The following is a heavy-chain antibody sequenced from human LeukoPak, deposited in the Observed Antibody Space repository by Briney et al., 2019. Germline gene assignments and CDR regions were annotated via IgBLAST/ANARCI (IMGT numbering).Heavy chain of an antibody. Sequence: GGSLRLSCAASGFTFSSAWMNWVRQAPGKGLEWVGRIKSETDGGTTDYAAPVKGRFTISRDDSKNTLYLQMNSLKTEDTAVYYCTTLHPRSGYMWEVNGNIDYWGQGTLVTVSS. D-gene: IGHD1-26*01. V-gene: IGHV3-15*07. CDR2: IKSETDGGTT. CDR1: GFTFSSAW. CDR3: TTLHPRSGYMWEVNGNIDY. J-gene: IGHJ4*02.